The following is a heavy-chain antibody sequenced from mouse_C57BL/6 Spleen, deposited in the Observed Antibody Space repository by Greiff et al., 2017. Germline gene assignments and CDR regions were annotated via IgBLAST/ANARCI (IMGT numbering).Heavy chain of an antibody. CDR2: IRLKSDNYAT. CDR1: GFTFSNYW. D-gene: IGHD1-1*01. CDR3: TLLLRSFYAMDY. Sequence: EVKVEESGGGLVQPGGSMKLSCVASGFTFSNYWMNWVRQSPEKGLEWVAQIRLKSDNYATHYAESVKGRFTISRDDSKSSVYLQMNNLRAEDTGIYYCTLLLRSFYAMDYWGQGTSVTVSS. J-gene: IGHJ4*01. V-gene: IGHV6-3*01.